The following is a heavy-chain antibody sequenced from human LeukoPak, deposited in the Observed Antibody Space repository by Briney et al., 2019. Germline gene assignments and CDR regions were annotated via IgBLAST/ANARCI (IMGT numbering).Heavy chain of an antibody. CDR3: ARDETVSGDIVVVPAAL. D-gene: IGHD2-2*01. CDR1: GGTFSSYA. J-gene: IGHJ4*02. Sequence: ASVKVSCKASGGTFSSYAISWVRQAPGQGLEWMGGIIPIFGTANYAQKFQGRVTINTDESTSPAYMELGSLRSEDTAVYYCARDETVSGDIVVVPAALWGQGTLVTVSS. V-gene: IGHV1-69*05. CDR2: IIPIFGTA.